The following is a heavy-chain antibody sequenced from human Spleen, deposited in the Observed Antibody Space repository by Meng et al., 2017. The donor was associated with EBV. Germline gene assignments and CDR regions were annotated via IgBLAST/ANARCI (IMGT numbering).Heavy chain of an antibody. Sequence: SGPGHVTPARTLPLTGTVSCDSIGCFCSWGWIRRPPGRGLEWIGSVHYTGSTYYSPSLKSRVTISIDTPKSQFSLNLKSVTAADTAVYYCARGGGLLYFGKLPPLDYWGQGVLVTVSS. J-gene: IGHJ4*02. V-gene: IGHV4-38-2*02. CDR3: ARGGGLLYFGKLPPLDY. D-gene: IGHD3-10*01. CDR2: VHYTGST. CDR1: CDSIGCFCS.